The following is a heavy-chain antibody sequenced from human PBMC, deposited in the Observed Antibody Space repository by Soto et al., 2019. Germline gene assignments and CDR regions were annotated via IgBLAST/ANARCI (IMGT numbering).Heavy chain of an antibody. Sequence: GASVKVSCKASGYTFTSYAMHWVRQAPGKRLEWMGGFDPEDGETIYAQKFQGRVTMTEDTSTDTAYMELSSLRSEDTAVYYCAPIRGPYCSGGSCYNPNDAIDAPGQATMVTVSS. CDR2: FDPEDGET. CDR3: APIRGPYCSGGSCYNPNDAIDA. D-gene: IGHD2-15*01. J-gene: IGHJ3*01. V-gene: IGHV1-24*01. CDR1: GYTFTSYA.